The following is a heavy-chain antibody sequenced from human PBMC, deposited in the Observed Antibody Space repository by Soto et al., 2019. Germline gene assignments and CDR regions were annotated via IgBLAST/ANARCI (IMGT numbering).Heavy chain of an antibody. CDR1: GGSISSGGYY. CDR3: ARCSLVVVPAPGFDP. CDR2: IYYSGTT. V-gene: IGHV4-31*03. D-gene: IGHD2-2*01. Sequence: SETLSLTCTVSGGSISSGGYYWSWIRQHPGKGLEWIGYIYYSGTTYYNPSLKSRVAISVDTSKNQFSLKLSSVSAADTALYYCARCSLVVVPAPGFDPWGRGTLVTVSS. J-gene: IGHJ5*02.